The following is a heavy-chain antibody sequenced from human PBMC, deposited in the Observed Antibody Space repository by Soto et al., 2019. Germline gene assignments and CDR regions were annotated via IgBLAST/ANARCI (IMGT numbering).Heavy chain of an antibody. CDR1: GYTFTGYY. CDR3: ARDQEYDYVWGSYPSLFAY. J-gene: IGHJ4*02. D-gene: IGHD3-16*02. CDR2: INPNSGGT. Sequence: RASVKVSCKAPGYTFTGYYMHWVRQAPGQGLEWMGWINPNSGGTNYAQKFQGRVTMTRDTSISTAYMELGRLRSDDTAVYYCARDQEYDYVWGSYPSLFAYWGQGTLVTVSS. V-gene: IGHV1-2*02.